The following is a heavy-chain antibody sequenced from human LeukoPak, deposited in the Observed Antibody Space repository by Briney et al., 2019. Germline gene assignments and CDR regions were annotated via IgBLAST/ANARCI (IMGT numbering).Heavy chain of an antibody. CDR1: VGSIKNYY. J-gene: IGHJ4*02. Sequence: SETLSLTCTVSVGSIKNYYWSWIPQPPGKGLEWIGYIYYSGSTNYNPSLNSRVTILVDTSKNQFSLRLSSVTAADTAVYFCARGGWSLDYWGQGTLVTVSS. CDR3: ARGGWSLDY. V-gene: IGHV4-59*01. D-gene: IGHD6-19*01. CDR2: IYYSGST.